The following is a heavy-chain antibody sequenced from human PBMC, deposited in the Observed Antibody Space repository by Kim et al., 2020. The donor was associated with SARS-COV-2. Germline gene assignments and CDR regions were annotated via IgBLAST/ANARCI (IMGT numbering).Heavy chain of an antibody. D-gene: IGHD6-13*01. CDR1: GYTFTSYG. CDR3: ARSRRWYSSSWYGRDNWFDP. V-gene: IGHV1-18*01. J-gene: IGHJ5*02. CDR2: ISAYNGNT. Sequence: ASVKVSCKASGYTFTSYGISWVRQAPGQGLEWMGWISAYNGNTNYAQKLQGRVTMTTDTSTSTAYMELRSLRSDDTAVYYCARSRRWYSSSWYGRDNWFDPWGQGTLVTVSS.